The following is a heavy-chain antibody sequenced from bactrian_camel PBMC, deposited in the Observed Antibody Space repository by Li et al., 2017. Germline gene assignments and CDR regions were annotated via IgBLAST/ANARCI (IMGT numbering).Heavy chain of an antibody. D-gene: IGHD1*01. CDR2: INRRGTT. V-gene: IGHV3S55*01. J-gene: IGHJ4*01. CDR3: AAGPYSADLGGYCSRPDTLPF. CDR1: GYDAVYLC. Sequence: HVQLVESGGGEVQDGGSLRLSCAISGYDAVYLCMGWFRQQPGKEREGVAVINRRGTTRYGDFVKGRFTISKDNAKRTLYLQMNDLQPEDTAMYYCAAGPYSADLGGYCSRPDTLPFRGQGTQVTVS.